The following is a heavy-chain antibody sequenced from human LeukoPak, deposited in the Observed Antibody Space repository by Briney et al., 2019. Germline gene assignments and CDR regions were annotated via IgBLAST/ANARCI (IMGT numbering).Heavy chain of an antibody. CDR2: ISYDGSNK. CDR3: ASYDSSGYYHYFDY. V-gene: IGHV3-30*03. J-gene: IGHJ4*02. Sequence: GRSLRLSCAASGFTFSSYGMHWVRQAPGKGLEWVAVISYDGSNKYYADSVKGRFTISRDNSKNTLYLQMNSLRAEDTAVYYCASYDSSGYYHYFDYWGQGTLVTVS. D-gene: IGHD3-22*01. CDR1: GFTFSSYG.